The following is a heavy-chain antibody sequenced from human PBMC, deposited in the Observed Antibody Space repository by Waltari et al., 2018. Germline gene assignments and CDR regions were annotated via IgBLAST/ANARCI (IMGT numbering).Heavy chain of an antibody. V-gene: IGHV4-4*07. CDR3: ARDKVPYYDFCSGYSPAYWFDP. CDR2: IYPSGIT. CDR1: GRSISSYY. D-gene: IGHD3-3*01. Sequence: QVQLQESGPGLVKPSETLSLTCTVSGRSISSYYWSWLRQPAGKGLRWIGRIYPSGITNYNPSLKSRVTMSVDTSKNQFSLKLSSVTAADTAVYYCARDKVPYYDFCSGYSPAYWFDPWGQGTLVTVSS. J-gene: IGHJ5*02.